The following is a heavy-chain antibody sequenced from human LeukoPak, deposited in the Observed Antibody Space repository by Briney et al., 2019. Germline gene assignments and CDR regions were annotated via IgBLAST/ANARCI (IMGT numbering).Heavy chain of an antibody. CDR1: GGSFSGYY. J-gene: IGHJ5*02. CDR2: INHSGST. D-gene: IGHD2-2*01. CDR3: ARAAGYCSSTSCYVRGWFDP. V-gene: IGHV4-34*01. Sequence: PSETLSLTCAVYGGSFSGYYWSWIRQPPGKGLEWIGGINHSGSTNYNPSLKSRVTISVDTSKNQFSLKLSSVTAADTAVYYCARAAGYCSSTSCYVRGWFDPWGQGTLVTVSS.